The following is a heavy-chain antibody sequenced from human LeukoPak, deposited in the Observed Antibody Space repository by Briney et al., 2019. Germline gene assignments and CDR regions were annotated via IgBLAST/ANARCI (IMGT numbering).Heavy chain of an antibody. CDR3: TKRGAYYVDY. CDR1: GFTFGTSA. CDR2: ITSGDGSP. V-gene: IGHV3-23*01. J-gene: IGHJ4*02. D-gene: IGHD3-16*01. Sequence: GGPLRLSCAASGFTFGTSAMSWVRQTPEKGLEWASTITSGDGSPYYADSVKGRFTISRDNSNNMLYLQMNSLRAEDTAVYYCTKRGAYYVDYWGRGIPVTVSS.